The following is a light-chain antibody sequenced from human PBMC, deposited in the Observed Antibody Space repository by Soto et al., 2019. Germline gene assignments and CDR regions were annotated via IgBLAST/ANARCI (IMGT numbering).Light chain of an antibody. J-gene: IGKJ1*01. Sequence: DIQMTQSPSTLSASVGDRVTITCRASQGISNWLAWYQQKPGKAPKLLIYDASTLESGVPSRFSGSGSGTEFTLTITSLLPDDFATYYCQHYNSYSQTFGQGTKVDNK. CDR2: DAS. V-gene: IGKV1-5*01. CDR3: QHYNSYSQT. CDR1: QGISNW.